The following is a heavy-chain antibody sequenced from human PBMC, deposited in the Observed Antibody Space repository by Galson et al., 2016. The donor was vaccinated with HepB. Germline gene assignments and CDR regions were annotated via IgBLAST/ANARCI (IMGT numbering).Heavy chain of an antibody. CDR3: VKEKGRLGFYGMDV. Sequence: SLRLSCAASGFTFGDYAMHWVRQAPGKGLEWVSLIPVSGDNRDYADSVKGRFTISRDNSKSTLYQQMNSLRAEDTATYYCVKEKGRLGFYGMDVWGQGTTVTVSS. CDR1: GFTFGDYA. J-gene: IGHJ6*02. V-gene: IGHV3-23*01. CDR2: IPVSGDNR. D-gene: IGHD3-16*01.